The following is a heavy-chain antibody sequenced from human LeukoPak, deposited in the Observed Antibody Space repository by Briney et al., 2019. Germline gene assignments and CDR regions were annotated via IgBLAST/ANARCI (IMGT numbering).Heavy chain of an antibody. D-gene: IGHD3-10*01. CDR3: ARATPRKGIYLEVRGDPPAYYFDY. J-gene: IGHJ4*02. V-gene: IGHV6-1*01. Sequence: SQTLSLTCAISGDSVSSNSAAWNWIRQSPSRGLEWLGRTYYRSKWHNDYAVSVKSRITINPDTSKNQFSLQLNSVAPEDTAVYYCARATPRKGIYLEVRGDPPAYYFDYWGQGTLVTVSS. CDR1: GDSVSSNSAA. CDR2: TYYRSKWHN.